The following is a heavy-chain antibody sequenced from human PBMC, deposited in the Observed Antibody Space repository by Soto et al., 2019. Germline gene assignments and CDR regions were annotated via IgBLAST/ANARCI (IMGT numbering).Heavy chain of an antibody. V-gene: IGHV3-23*01. CDR3: AKRYSSSWIFDY. J-gene: IGHJ4*02. Sequence: PGGSLRLSCAASGFTFSSYAMSWVRQAPGKGLEWVSAISGSGSSTYYADSVKGRFTISRDNSKNTLYLQMNSLRAEDTAVYYCAKRYSSSWIFDYWGRGTLVTVSS. D-gene: IGHD6-13*01. CDR2: ISGSGSST. CDR1: GFTFSSYA.